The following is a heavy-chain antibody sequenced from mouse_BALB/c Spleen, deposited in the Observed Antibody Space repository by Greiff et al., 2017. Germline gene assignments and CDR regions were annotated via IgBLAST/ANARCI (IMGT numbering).Heavy chain of an antibody. V-gene: IGHV14-3*02. CDR3: APTLITTVVARYFDV. CDR2: IDPANGNT. J-gene: IGHJ1*01. CDR1: GFNIKDTY. D-gene: IGHD1-1*01. Sequence: VQLQQSGAELVKPGASVKLSCTASGFNIKDTYMHWVKQRPEQGLEWIGRIDPANGNTKYDPKFQGKATITADTSSNTAYLQLSSLTSEDTAVYYCAPTLITTVVARYFDVWGAGTTVTVSS.